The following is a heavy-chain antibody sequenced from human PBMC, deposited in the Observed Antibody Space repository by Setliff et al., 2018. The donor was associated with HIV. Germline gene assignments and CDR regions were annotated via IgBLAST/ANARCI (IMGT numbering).Heavy chain of an antibody. CDR2: ISGGGGSK. CDR1: GFTFSAFA. CDR3: FDY. D-gene: IGHD6-13*01. Sequence: GGSLRLSCVASGFTFSAFAMTWVRQAPGTGLEWIATISGGGGSKYYADSVKGRFIISRDNFKDTLYLQTDSLRDTEVSSSWSFDYWGQGTLVTVSS. V-gene: IGHV3-23*01. J-gene: IGHJ4*02.